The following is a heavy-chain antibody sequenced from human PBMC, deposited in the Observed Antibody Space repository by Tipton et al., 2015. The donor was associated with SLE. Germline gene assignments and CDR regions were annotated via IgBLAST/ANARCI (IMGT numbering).Heavy chain of an antibody. V-gene: IGHV1-46*01. D-gene: IGHD3-16*02. J-gene: IGHJ4*02. CDR1: GYTFTSYY. CDR2: INPSGGST. Sequence: QLVQSGAEVKKPGASVKVSCKASGYTFTSYYMHWVRQAPGQGLEWMGIINPSGGSTSYAQKFQGWVTMTRDTSISTAYMELSRLRSDDTAVYYCARENLGYRLDYWGQGTLVTVSS. CDR3: ARENLGYRLDY.